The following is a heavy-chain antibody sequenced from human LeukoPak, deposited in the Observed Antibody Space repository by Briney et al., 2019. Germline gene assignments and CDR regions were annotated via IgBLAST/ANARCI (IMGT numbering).Heavy chain of an antibody. Sequence: PSETLSLTRTVSGGSISSGGYYWSWIRQHPGKGLEWIGYIYYSGSTYYNPSLKSRVTISVDTSKNQFSLKLSSVTAADTAVYYCARDTRQQWAFDYWGQGTLVTVSS. V-gene: IGHV4-31*03. CDR2: IYYSGST. D-gene: IGHD6-19*01. J-gene: IGHJ4*02. CDR1: GGSISSGGYY. CDR3: ARDTRQQWAFDY.